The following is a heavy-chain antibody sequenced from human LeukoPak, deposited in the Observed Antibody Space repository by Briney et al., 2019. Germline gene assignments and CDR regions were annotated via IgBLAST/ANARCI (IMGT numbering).Heavy chain of an antibody. CDR3: ARLSTNYYDSSGYTYYFDY. V-gene: IGHV5-51*01. Sequence: GESLKISCKASGYTFTSYWIGWVRQMPGKGLELMGIICPGDSDTRYSPSFQGQVTISADKSISTAYLQWSSLKASDTAMYYCARLSTNYYDSSGYTYYFDYWGQGTLVTVS. CDR1: GYTFTSYW. J-gene: IGHJ4*02. CDR2: ICPGDSDT. D-gene: IGHD3-22*01.